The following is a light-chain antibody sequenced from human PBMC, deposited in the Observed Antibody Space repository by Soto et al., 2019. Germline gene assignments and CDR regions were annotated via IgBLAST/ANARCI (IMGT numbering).Light chain of an antibody. J-gene: IGKJ1*01. CDR2: EVS. V-gene: IGKV1-5*03. CDR1: QTITRW. Sequence: DIQMTQSPSTLSASVGDSVTITCRASQTITRWLAWYQQKPGKAPKLLIYEVSTLESGVPSRFSGSGSGKEFTLTISSLQPDDFATYYCQQYSTYWTFGQGTKVEIK. CDR3: QQYSTYWT.